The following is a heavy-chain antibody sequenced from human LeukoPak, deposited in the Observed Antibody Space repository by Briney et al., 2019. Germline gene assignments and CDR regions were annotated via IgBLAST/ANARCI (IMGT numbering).Heavy chain of an antibody. CDR1: GFTFSSNN. D-gene: IGHD1-26*01. Sequence: GGSLRLSCASFGFTFSSNNMHWVRQAPGMGLEWVAAIWYDGTNKYYADSVKGRFTISRDNSKNTLFLQMNSLRAEDTAVYYFAKNRHLFCTGSYHYFDLWGQGTLVTVSS. CDR2: IWYDGTNK. J-gene: IGHJ4*02. V-gene: IGHV3-33*03. CDR3: AKNRHLFCTGSYHYFDL.